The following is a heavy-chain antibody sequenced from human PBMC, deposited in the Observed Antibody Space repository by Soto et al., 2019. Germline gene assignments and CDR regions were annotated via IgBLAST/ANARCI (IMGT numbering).Heavy chain of an antibody. CDR2: SYYSGST. J-gene: IGHJ4*02. D-gene: IGHD4-17*01. CDR3: ARGGLRFYGYYFDY. Sequence: QVQLQESGPGLVKPSETLSLTCTVSGGSISSYYWSWIRQPPGKGLEWIGYSYYSGSTNYNPTPKSRVTISVDTSKNQFSLKLSSVTAADTAVYYCARGGLRFYGYYFDYWGQGTLVTVSS. CDR1: GGSISSYY. V-gene: IGHV4-59*01.